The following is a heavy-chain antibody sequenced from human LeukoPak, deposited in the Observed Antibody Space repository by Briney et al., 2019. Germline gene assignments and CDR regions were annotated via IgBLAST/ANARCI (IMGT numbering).Heavy chain of an antibody. CDR3: ARDSWGAVAGTLDY. Sequence: SVKVSCKASGGTFSSSAISWVRQAPGQGLEWMGGIIPIFGTANYAQKFQGRVTITTDESTSTAYMELSSLRSEDTAVYYCARDSWGAVAGTLDYWGQGTVVTVSS. D-gene: IGHD6-19*01. V-gene: IGHV1-69*05. J-gene: IGHJ4*02. CDR2: IIPIFGTA. CDR1: GGTFSSSA.